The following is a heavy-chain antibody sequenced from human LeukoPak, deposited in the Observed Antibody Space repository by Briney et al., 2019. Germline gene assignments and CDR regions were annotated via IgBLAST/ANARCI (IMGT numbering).Heavy chain of an antibody. CDR2: IYHSGST. D-gene: IGHD5-18*01. V-gene: IGHV4-38-2*02. CDR1: GYSISSGYY. Sequence: PSETLSLTCTVSGYSISSGYYWGWIRQPPGKGLEWIGSIYHSGSTYYNPSLKSRVTISVDTSKNQFSLKLSSVTAADTAVYYCARDKQFRLWAFDIWGQGTMVTVSS. J-gene: IGHJ3*02. CDR3: ARDKQFRLWAFDI.